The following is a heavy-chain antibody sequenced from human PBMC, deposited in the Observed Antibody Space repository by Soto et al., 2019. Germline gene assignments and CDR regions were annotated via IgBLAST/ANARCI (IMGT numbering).Heavy chain of an antibody. V-gene: IGHV3-9*01. CDR2: ISWNSGSI. D-gene: IGHD3-10*01. CDR1: GFTFDDYA. J-gene: IGHJ3*02. Sequence: EVQLVGSGGGLVQPGRSLRLSCAASGFTFDDYAMHWVRQAPGKGLEWVSGISWNSGSIGYADSVKGRFTISRDNAKNSLYLQMNSLRAEDTALYYCAKDISYYGSGSYYNDAFDIWGQGTMVTVSS. CDR3: AKDISYYGSGSYYNDAFDI.